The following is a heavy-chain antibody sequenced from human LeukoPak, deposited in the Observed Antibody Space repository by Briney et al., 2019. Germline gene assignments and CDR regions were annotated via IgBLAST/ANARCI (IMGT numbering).Heavy chain of an antibody. D-gene: IGHD6-6*01. Sequence: GVSLRLFCAASGFTFSSYDMHWVRQARGKGLEWVAVISYDGSNKYYADSVKGRFTISRDNSKNTLYLQMNSLRAEDTAVYYCARSGQSGAALPFSTIDYWGQGTLVTASS. CDR2: ISYDGSNK. CDR1: GFTFSSYD. V-gene: IGHV3-30*01. J-gene: IGHJ4*02. CDR3: ARSGQSGAALPFSTIDY.